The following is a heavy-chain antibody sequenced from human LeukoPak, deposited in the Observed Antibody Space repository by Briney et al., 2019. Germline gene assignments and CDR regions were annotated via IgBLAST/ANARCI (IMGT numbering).Heavy chain of an antibody. CDR1: GGSISNYY. V-gene: IGHV4-59*08. D-gene: IGHD5-24*01. CDR2: IYYSGST. J-gene: IGHJ2*01. CDR3: ASLEMATIIGWYFDL. Sequence: PSETLSLTCTVSGGSISNYYWSWIRQPPGKGLEWIGYIYYSGSTNYNPSLKSRVTISVDTSKNQFSLKLSSVTAADTAVYYCASLEMATIIGWYFDLWGRGTLVTVSS.